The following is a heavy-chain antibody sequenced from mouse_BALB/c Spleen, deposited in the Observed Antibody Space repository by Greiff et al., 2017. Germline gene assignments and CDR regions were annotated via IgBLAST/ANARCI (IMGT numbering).Heavy chain of an antibody. J-gene: IGHJ3*01. D-gene: IGHD4-1*01. CDR2: IYPGSGST. V-gene: IGHV1-81*01. CDR1: GYTFTDYV. Sequence: QVQLQQSGPELVKPGASVKMSCKASGYTFTDYVISWVKQRTGQGLELIGEIYPGSGSTYYNEKFKGKATLTADKSSNTAYMQLSSLTSEDSAVYFCARALGRRRFAYWGQGTLVTVSA. CDR3: ARALGRRRFAY.